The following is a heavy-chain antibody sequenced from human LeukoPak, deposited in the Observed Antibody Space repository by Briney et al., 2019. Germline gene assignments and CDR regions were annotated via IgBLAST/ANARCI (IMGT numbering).Heavy chain of an antibody. D-gene: IGHD3-10*01. CDR2: ISAYDGDT. Sequence: ASVKVSCKAVGYTFSSYGITWVRQAPGQGLEWMGWISAYDGDTNYAQKLQGRVTMTTDTSTSTAYMELRSLRSDDTAVYFCARDQNYYAAGSYLFYWGQGTLVSVSS. V-gene: IGHV1-18*01. CDR1: GYTFSSYG. CDR3: ARDQNYYAAGSYLFY. J-gene: IGHJ4*02.